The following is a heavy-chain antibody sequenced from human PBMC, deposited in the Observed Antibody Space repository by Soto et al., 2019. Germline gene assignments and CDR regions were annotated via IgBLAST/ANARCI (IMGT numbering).Heavy chain of an antibody. D-gene: IGHD2-2*02. CDR3: ARGGCSSTSCYILDY. V-gene: IGHV3-74*01. CDR1: GFTFTTYW. Sequence: VQLVDSGGGLVQPGGSLRLSCAASGFTFTTYWMHWVRQAPGKGLVWVSRINVDGSGTSYADSVKGRFTISRDNAKNTLYLQMNSLRAEDTAVYYCARGGCSSTSCYILDYWGQGTLVTVSS. J-gene: IGHJ4*02. CDR2: INVDGSGT.